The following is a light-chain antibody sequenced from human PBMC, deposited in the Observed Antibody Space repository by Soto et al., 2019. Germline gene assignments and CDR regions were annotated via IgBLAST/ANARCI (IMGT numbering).Light chain of an antibody. V-gene: IGLV2-14*01. CDR2: EVT. Sequence: QSALTQPASVSGSPGQSITISCTGTSSDIGGYEYVSWYQQHPGKAPRLMIYEVTYRPSGVSNRFSGSKSGSTASLTISGLKAEDEADYYCRSYTDSSTLGIYVFGTGTKLTVL. J-gene: IGLJ1*01. CDR1: SSDIGGYEY. CDR3: RSYTDSSTLGIYV.